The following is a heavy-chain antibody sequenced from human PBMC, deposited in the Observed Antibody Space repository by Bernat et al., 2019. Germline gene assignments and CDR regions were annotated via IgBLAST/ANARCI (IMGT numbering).Heavy chain of an antibody. CDR2: IYYSGST. CDR1: GGSISSSSYY. Sequence: QLQLQESGPGLVKPSETLSLTCTVSGGSISSSSYYWGWIRQPPGKGLEWIGSIYYSGSTYYNPSLKSRVTISVDTSKNQFSLKLRSVTAADTAVYYCATNSRELTTVTYFDYWGQGTLVTVSS. CDR3: ATNSRELTTVTYFDY. J-gene: IGHJ4*01. D-gene: IGHD4-11*01. V-gene: IGHV4-39*01.